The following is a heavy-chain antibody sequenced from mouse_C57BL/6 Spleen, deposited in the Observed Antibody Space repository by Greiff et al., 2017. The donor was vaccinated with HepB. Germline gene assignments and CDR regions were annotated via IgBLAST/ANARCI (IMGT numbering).Heavy chain of an antibody. CDR2: ISDGGSYT. D-gene: IGHD1-1*01. Sequence: EVKVVESGGGLVKPGGSLKLSCAASGFTFSSYAMSWVRQTPEKRLEWVATISDGGSYTYYPDNVKGRFTISRDNAKNNLYLQMSHLKSEDTAMYYCARDGGYGSSLFDYWGQGTTLTVSS. CDR3: ARDGGYGSSLFDY. J-gene: IGHJ2*01. CDR1: GFTFSSYA. V-gene: IGHV5-4*01.